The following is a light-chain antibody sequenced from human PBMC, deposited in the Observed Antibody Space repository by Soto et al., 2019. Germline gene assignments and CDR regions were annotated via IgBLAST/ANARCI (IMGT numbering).Light chain of an antibody. CDR2: KAS. CDR1: QSISTW. Sequence: EIQMTQSPSTLSASVGDRVTITCRASQSISTWLAWYQHKPGKAPNLLIYKASSLESGVPSRFSGSGSGTEFSLTISSLQPNDVATYFCQQYGRYRTFGHGTNVEIK. CDR3: QQYGRYRT. V-gene: IGKV1-5*03. J-gene: IGKJ1*01.